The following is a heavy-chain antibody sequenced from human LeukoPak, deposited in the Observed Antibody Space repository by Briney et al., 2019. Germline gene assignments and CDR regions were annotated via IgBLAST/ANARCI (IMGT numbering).Heavy chain of an antibody. Sequence: SETLSLTCSVSGYSISSAYYWGWIRQPPGKGLEWIGTMYHSGSTNYNPSLKSRVTISVDTSKNQFSLKLSSVTAADTAVYYCARDHRVSGSTSWFDPWGQGTLVTVSS. CDR1: GYSISSAYY. CDR2: MYHSGST. V-gene: IGHV4-38-2*02. J-gene: IGHJ5*01. CDR3: ARDHRVSGSTSWFDP. D-gene: IGHD1-26*01.